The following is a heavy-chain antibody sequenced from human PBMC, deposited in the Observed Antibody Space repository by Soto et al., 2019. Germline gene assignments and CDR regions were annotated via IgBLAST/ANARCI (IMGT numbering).Heavy chain of an antibody. CDR1: GFTFSSYS. D-gene: IGHD5-12*01. CDR2: ISSSSSYI. CDR3: ARDLSYDPNTPPYYYYYMDV. Sequence: GESLKISCAASGFTFSSYSMNWVRQAPGKGLEWVSSISSSSSYIYYADSVKGRFTISRDNAKNSLYLQMNSLRAEDTAVYYCARDLSYDPNTPPYYYYYMDVWGKGTTVTVSS. J-gene: IGHJ6*03. V-gene: IGHV3-21*01.